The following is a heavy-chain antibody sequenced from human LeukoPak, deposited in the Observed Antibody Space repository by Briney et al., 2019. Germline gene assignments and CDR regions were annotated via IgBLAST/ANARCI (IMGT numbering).Heavy chain of an antibody. J-gene: IGHJ4*02. Sequence: GGSLRLSCAASGFTISNYCKSWVRQAPGKGLEWVGNINQGGSAKYHVDSVKGRITISRDNAKNSLYLQMNSLRAEDTAVYYCARCPYSGYDLGYWGQGTLVTVSS. D-gene: IGHD5-12*01. CDR3: ARCPYSGYDLGY. CDR1: GFTISNYC. V-gene: IGHV3-7*01. CDR2: INQGGSAK.